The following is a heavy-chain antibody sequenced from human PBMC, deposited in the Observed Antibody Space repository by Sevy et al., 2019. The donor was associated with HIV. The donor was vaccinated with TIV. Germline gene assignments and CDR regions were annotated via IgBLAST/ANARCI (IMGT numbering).Heavy chain of an antibody. CDR3: AKDIGHSSGWYQPPFDC. CDR2: ISGSGGST. J-gene: IGHJ4*02. D-gene: IGHD6-19*01. V-gene: IGHV3-23*01. Sequence: GGSLRLSCAASGFTFSSYAMSWVRQAPGKGLEWVSAISGSGGSTYYADSVKGRFTISRDNSKNTLYLQMNSLRAEDTAVYYCAKDIGHSSGWYQPPFDCWGQGTLVTVSS. CDR1: GFTFSSYA.